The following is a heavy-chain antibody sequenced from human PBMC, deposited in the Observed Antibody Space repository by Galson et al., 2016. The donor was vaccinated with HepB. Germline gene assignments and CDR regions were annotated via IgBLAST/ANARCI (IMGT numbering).Heavy chain of an antibody. J-gene: IGHJ4*02. D-gene: IGHD3-16*01. CDR1: GFTFSSYA. CDR3: AKDLYDYIWERPPGY. Sequence: SLRLSCAASGFTFSSYAMTWVRQAPGKGLEWVSSISGSGGSTYYADSVKGRFTISRDNSKNTLSLHMSSLRSEDTAIYYCAKDLYDYIWERPPGYWGQGTLVTVSS. V-gene: IGHV3-23*01. CDR2: ISGSGGST.